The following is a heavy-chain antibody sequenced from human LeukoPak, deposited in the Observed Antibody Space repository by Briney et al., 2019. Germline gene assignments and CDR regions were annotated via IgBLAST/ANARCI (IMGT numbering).Heavy chain of an antibody. D-gene: IGHD3-3*01. V-gene: IGHV3-30*02. Sequence: SGGPLRLSCAASGFRFDTYGMHWVRQAPGKGLEWVAYIRYDGSTTYYADSVRGRFTISRDNSKNTLYLEMNSLRAEDTAVYYCAKETGLGYDFWSDLNWFDPWGQGTLVTVSS. CDR2: IRYDGSTT. J-gene: IGHJ5*02. CDR3: AKETGLGYDFWSDLNWFDP. CDR1: GFRFDTYG.